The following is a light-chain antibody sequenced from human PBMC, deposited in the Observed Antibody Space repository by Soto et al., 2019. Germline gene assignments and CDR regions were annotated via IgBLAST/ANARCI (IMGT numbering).Light chain of an antibody. CDR1: TSDVGGYNY. V-gene: IGLV2-8*01. CDR3: SSYVGTNSYV. J-gene: IGLJ1*01. Sequence: QSALTQPPSASGSPGQSVTISCTGTTSDVGGYNYVSWYQQHPGKAPKLMIYEVSKRPPGVPDRFSGSKSGNTAALTVSGLQAEDEADYYCSSYVGTNSYVFGPGTKLTVL. CDR2: EVS.